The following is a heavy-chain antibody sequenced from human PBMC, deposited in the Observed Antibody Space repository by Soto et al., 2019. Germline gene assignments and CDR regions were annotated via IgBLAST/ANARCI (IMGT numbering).Heavy chain of an antibody. CDR3: ARDRGGSWALYYYRLVV. V-gene: IGHV4-59*01. J-gene: IGHJ6*02. Sequence: TSDTLCLTCTFFGGSIRGYYWTWIRQPPGKGLEWIGNIYDSGNTNYNPSFRSRIIMSIDVSKAQFSLTLSPVTAADTAVYFCARDRGGSWALYYYRLVVWGQGTSVTVSS. D-gene: IGHD3-10*01. CDR2: IYDSGNT. CDR1: GGSIRGYY.